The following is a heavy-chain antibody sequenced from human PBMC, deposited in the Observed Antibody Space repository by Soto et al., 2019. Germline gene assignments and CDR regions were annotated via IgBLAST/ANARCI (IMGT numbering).Heavy chain of an antibody. D-gene: IGHD2-15*01. CDR3: AKLSRYCRGGSCYSHLFNAFDI. Sequence: EVQLLESGGGLVQPGGSLRLSCAASGFTFSSYAMSWVRQAPGKGLEWVSAISGSGGSTYYADSVKGRFTISRDNSKNALYLQMNSLRAEDTAVYYCAKLSRYCRGGSCYSHLFNAFDIWGQGTMVTVSS. J-gene: IGHJ3*02. CDR2: ISGSGGST. CDR1: GFTFSSYA. V-gene: IGHV3-23*01.